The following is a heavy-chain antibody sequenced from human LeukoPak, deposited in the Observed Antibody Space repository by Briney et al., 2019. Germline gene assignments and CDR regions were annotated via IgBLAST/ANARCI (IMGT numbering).Heavy chain of an antibody. V-gene: IGHV3-73*01. D-gene: IGHD5-24*01. CDR3: TRGARMSTVSHYF. Sequence: GGSLRLSCAASGFTFSGSAMLWVRQASGKGLEWVGRIRSKANTYATAYAAPVKGRFITSRDDSKNTAYLRMNSLKTEDTAVYYCTRGARMSTVSHYFWGQGTLVTVSS. CDR1: GFTFSGSA. J-gene: IGHJ4*02. CDR2: IRSKANTYAT.